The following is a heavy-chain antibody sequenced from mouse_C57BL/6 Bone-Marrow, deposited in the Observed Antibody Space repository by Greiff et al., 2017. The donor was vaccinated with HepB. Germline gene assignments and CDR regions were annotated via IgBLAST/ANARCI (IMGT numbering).Heavy chain of an antibody. J-gene: IGHJ4*01. Sequence: VQLQQSGAELVRPGASVTLSCKASGYTFTDYEMHWVKQTPVHGLEWIGAIDLETGGTAYNQKFKGKAILTADKSSSTAYMELRSLTSEDSAVYYCTRREAAQATIPYYYAMDYWGQGTSVTVSS. CDR3: TRREAAQATIPYYYAMDY. V-gene: IGHV1-15*01. CDR2: IDLETGGT. CDR1: GYTFTDYE. D-gene: IGHD3-2*02.